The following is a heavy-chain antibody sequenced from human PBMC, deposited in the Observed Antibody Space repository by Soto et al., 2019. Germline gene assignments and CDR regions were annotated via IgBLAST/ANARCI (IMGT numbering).Heavy chain of an antibody. D-gene: IGHD1-26*01. Sequence: QVQLVESGGGVVQPGRSLRLSCAASGFTFSSYGMHWVRQAPGKGLEWVAVISYDGSNKDYADSVKGRFTISRDNSKNTLYVHMNSLRGEDTAMYYCAEGSGSQSAHFDYWGQGTLVTVSS. V-gene: IGHV3-30*18. J-gene: IGHJ4*02. CDR3: AEGSGSQSAHFDY. CDR2: ISYDGSNK. CDR1: GFTFSSYG.